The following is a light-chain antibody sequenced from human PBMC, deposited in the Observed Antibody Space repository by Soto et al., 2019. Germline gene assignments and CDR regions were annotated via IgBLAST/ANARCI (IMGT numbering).Light chain of an antibody. CDR1: NSNIGSNH. J-gene: IGLJ3*02. V-gene: IGLV1-47*01. CDR3: AVWGDSRSGRGM. CDR2: RND. Sequence: QSVLTQPPSASGTPGQKVTISCFGSNSNIGSNHVNWYRQVPGSAPKLLIYRNDQRPSGVPDRFSGSKSCTSASLAISGLRADDEADYYCAVWGDSRSGRGMFGGGTQLTVL.